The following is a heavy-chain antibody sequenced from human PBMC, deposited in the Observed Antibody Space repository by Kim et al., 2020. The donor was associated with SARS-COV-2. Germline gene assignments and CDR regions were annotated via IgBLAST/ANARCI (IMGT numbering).Heavy chain of an antibody. CDR2: INHSGST. D-gene: IGHD6-19*01. CDR1: GGSFSDNY. Sequence: SETLSLTCAVSGGSFSDNYWSWIRQSPGKGLEWIGNINHSGSTTYNPSLKSRVTISLHMSENQFSLELRSVTAADTAFYFCARALSHQPYRGGWYYFDYWGQGKLVTVSS. J-gene: IGHJ4*02. CDR3: ARALSHQPYRGGWYYFDY. V-gene: IGHV4-34*01.